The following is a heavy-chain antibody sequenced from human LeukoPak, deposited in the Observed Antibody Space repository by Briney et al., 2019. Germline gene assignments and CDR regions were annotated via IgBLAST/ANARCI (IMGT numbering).Heavy chain of an antibody. D-gene: IGHD3-10*01. V-gene: IGHV3-53*01. J-gene: IGHJ4*02. CDR1: GFTVSTTY. CDR2: MYGTGNI. Sequence: GGSLRLSCAASGFTVSTTYMSWVRQAPGKGLEWVSFMYGTGNIYYADSVKGRFTISRDNSNNKFYLQMNSLEAADTAVYYCARGVLGVKPLDYWGQGTLVTVSS. CDR3: ARGVLGVKPLDY.